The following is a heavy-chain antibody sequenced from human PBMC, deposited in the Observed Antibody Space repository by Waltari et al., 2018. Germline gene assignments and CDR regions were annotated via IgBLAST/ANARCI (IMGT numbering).Heavy chain of an antibody. CDR1: GFPLSQYT. Sequence: QVQLVESGGGVVRPGGSLRLSCTESGFPLSQYTMHWVRQAPGKGLEWVAITSHDGANKYYAGSVVGRFTISRDNSKNTVYLQMNSLRVEDTAVYYCARDLGSGWYYFDSWGQGTLVTVSS. CDR2: TSHDGANK. V-gene: IGHV3-30*19. CDR3: ARDLGSGWYYFDS. J-gene: IGHJ4*02. D-gene: IGHD6-19*01.